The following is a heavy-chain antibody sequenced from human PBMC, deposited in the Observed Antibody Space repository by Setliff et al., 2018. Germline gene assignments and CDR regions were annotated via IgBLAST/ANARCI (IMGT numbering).Heavy chain of an antibody. V-gene: IGHV1-24*01. D-gene: IGHD2-2*01. CDR1: GYTLTELS. CDR2: FDPEDGET. J-gene: IGHJ6*03. Sequence: ASVKVSCKVSGYTLTELSMHWVRQAPGKGLEWMGGFDPEDGETIYAQKFQGRVTMTEETSTDTAYMELSSLRSEDTAVYYCARDGFEIVVVPAAIYYYYYRDVWGKGTTVTVSS. CDR3: ARDGFEIVVVPAAIYYYYYRDV.